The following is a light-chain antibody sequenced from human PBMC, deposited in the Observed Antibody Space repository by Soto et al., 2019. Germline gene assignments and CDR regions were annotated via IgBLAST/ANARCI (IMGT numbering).Light chain of an antibody. Sequence: EVVLTQSPGTLSLSRGERATLSCRASERIYSAYLGWYQQKPGQAPRLLIYGTSSRATGIPARFSGSGSGTGFTLTISSLQSEDFAVYYCQQYNNWWTFGQGTKVEIK. CDR1: ERIYSAY. CDR2: GTS. J-gene: IGKJ1*01. CDR3: QQYNNWWT. V-gene: IGKV3-15*01.